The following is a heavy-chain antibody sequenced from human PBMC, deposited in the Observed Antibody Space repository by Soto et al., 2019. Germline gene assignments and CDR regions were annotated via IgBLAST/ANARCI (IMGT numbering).Heavy chain of an antibody. CDR3: AKVVDYDSTGYYSHLDH. Sequence: GGSLRLSCAASGFTFSSYALTWVRQAPGKGLEWVSVIGASGSSTFHADSVKGRFTISRDNSKNTLFLQMNSLRAEDTAVYYCAKVVDYDSTGYYSHLDHWGQGTLVTVSS. CDR1: GFTFSSYA. D-gene: IGHD3-22*01. V-gene: IGHV3-23*01. CDR2: IGASGSST. J-gene: IGHJ4*02.